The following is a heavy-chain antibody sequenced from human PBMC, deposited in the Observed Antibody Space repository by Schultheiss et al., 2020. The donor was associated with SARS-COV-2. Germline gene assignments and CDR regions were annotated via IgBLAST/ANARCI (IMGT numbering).Heavy chain of an antibody. CDR3: ARGPRAVRSYFDY. D-gene: IGHD3-10*01. CDR2: IRSKAYGGTT. CDR1: GFTFSSYG. J-gene: IGHJ4*02. V-gene: IGHV3-71*01. Sequence: GGSLRLSCAASGFTFSSYGMHWVRQAPGKGLEWVGFIRSKAYGGTTEYAASVKGRFTISRDDSKSIAYLQMNSLRAEDTAVYYCARGPRAVRSYFDYWGQGTLVTVSS.